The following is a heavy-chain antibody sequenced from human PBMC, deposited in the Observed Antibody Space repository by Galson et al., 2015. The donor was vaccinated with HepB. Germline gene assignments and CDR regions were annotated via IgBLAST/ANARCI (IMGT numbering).Heavy chain of an antibody. J-gene: IGHJ6*02. V-gene: IGHV3-11*06. CDR3: ARVPNDYGNYGGYYYGLGV. CDR1: GFTFSDYY. CDR2: IGTNSSYT. D-gene: IGHD4-11*01. Sequence: SLRLSCAASGFTFSDYYMSWIRQAPGKGLEWVSYISYIGTNSSYTNYAASVKGRFTIYRDNAKNSLYLQMNSLRAEDTAVDYCARVPNDYGNYGGYYYGLGVLGQGTTVTVSS.